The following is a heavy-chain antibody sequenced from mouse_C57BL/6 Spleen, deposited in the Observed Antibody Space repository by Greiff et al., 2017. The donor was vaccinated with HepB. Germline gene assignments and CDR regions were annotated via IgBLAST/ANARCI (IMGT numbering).Heavy chain of an antibody. Sequence: QVQLQQPGTELVKPGASVKLSCKASGYTFTSYWMHWVKQRPGQGLEWIGNINPSNGGTNYNEKFKSKATLTVDKSSSTAYMQLSSLTSEDSAVYCCARFLNWVGFFDYWGQGTTLTVSS. V-gene: IGHV1-53*01. J-gene: IGHJ2*01. D-gene: IGHD4-1*01. CDR1: GYTFTSYW. CDR3: ARFLNWVGFFDY. CDR2: INPSNGGT.